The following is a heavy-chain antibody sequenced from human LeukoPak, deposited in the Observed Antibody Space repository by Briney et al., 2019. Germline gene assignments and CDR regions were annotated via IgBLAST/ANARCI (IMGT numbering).Heavy chain of an antibody. CDR1: GFTFSNAW. D-gene: IGHD3-10*01. CDR2: IKSKTDGGTT. CDR3: TTDHPRITMVRGVNWY. J-gene: IGHJ4*02. Sequence: GGSLRLSCAASGFTFSNAWMSWVRQAPGKGLEWVGRIKSKTDGGTTDYAAPVKGRFTISRDDSKNTLYLQMNSLKTEDTAVYYCTTDHPRITMVRGVNWYWGQGTLVTVSS. V-gene: IGHV3-15*01.